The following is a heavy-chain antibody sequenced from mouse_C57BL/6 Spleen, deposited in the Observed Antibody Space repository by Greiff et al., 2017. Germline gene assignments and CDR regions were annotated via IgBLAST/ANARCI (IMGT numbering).Heavy chain of an antibody. CDR2: INPNYGTT. CDR3: ARDGSYKYFEV. CDR1: GYSFTDYN. V-gene: IGHV1-39*01. Sequence: FQLQQSGPELVKPGASVRISCKASGYSFTDYNMNGVKQSKGKGLEWIGVINPNYGTTSYNKKFKGKATLTVDQSSSTAYMQLNSRTSEDSAVFYCARDGSYKYFEVWGTGTTVTVAS. D-gene: IGHD1-1*01. J-gene: IGHJ1*03.